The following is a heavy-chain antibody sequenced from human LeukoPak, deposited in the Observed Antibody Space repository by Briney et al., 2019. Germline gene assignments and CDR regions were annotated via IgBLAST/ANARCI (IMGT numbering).Heavy chain of an antibody. CDR1: GFTFNSYW. D-gene: IGHD4-17*01. J-gene: IGHJ4*02. Sequence: PGGSLRLSCAASGFTFNSYWMHWVRQAPGKGLVWVSRSNSDGSSTNYADSVKGRFTISRDNAKNTLYLQMNSLRAEDTAVYYCARGGDYPFDYWGQGTLVTVSS. CDR3: ARGGDYPFDY. CDR2: SNSDGSST. V-gene: IGHV3-74*01.